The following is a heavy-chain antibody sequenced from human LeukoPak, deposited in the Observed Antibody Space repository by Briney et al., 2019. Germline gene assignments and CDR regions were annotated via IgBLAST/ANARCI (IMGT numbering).Heavy chain of an antibody. V-gene: IGHV3-7*01. CDR1: GFTFSNYW. J-gene: IGHJ3*01. Sequence: GGSLRLSCAASGFTFSNYWMSWVGQAPGKGLEWVAKIKQDGSEKYYVDSVKGRFTISRDNAKNSLSLQMNSLRAEDTAVYYCARDQGYCTSASCRGDAFDVWGQGSMISVSS. CDR2: IKQDGSEK. CDR3: ARDQGYCTSASCRGDAFDV. D-gene: IGHD2-2*01.